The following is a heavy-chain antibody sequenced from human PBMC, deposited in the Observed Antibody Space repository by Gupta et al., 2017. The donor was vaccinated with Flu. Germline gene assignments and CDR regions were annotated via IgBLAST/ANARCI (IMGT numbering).Heavy chain of an antibody. CDR2: IYTSGST. V-gene: IGHV4-61*02. CDR1: GGSISSGSYY. J-gene: IGHJ5*02. Sequence: QVQLQESGPGLVKPSQTLSLTCTVSGGSISSGSYYWSWIRQPAGKGLEWIGRIYTSGSTNYNPSLKSRVTISVDTSKNQFSLKLSSVTAADTAVYFCARISIAAPFHWFDPWGHGPLVTVSS. D-gene: IGHD6-6*01. CDR3: ARISIAAPFHWFDP.